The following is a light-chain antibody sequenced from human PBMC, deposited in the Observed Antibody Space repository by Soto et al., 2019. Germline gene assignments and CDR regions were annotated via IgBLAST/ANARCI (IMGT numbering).Light chain of an antibody. CDR1: MSDVGGYNL. J-gene: IGLJ3*02. CDR3: SASTARSTLL. CDR2: EVR. V-gene: IGLV2-14*01. Sequence: QSALTQPASVSGSAGQSITISCSGTMSDVGGYNLVSWYQQHPGTAPKLIIYEVRNRPSGISSRFSGSTSGNTASLTISGLQHADEGAYYCSASTARSTLLFGGGTKLTVL.